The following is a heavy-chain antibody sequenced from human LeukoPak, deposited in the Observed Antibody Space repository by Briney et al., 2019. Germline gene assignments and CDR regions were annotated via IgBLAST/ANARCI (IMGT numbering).Heavy chain of an antibody. D-gene: IGHD3-10*01. CDR2: IHSSGST. CDR1: GGSISSYY. J-gene: IGHJ3*02. CDR3: ARRRGAHTANALDI. V-gene: IGHV4-59*08. Sequence: PSETLSLTCTVSGGSISSYYWSWIRQPPGKGLEWIGYIHSSGSTNYNPSLKSRVTISVDTSKNQFSLKLSSVTAADTAVYYCARRRGAHTANALDIWGQGTMVTVSS.